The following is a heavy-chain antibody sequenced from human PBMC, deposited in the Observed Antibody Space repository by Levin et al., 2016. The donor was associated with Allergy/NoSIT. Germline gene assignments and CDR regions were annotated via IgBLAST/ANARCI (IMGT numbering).Heavy chain of an antibody. V-gene: IGHV1-58*01. J-gene: IGHJ4*02. CDR3: ASLYDSSGYIAY. CDR2: IVVGSGNT. Sequence: WVRQAPGQRLEWIGWIVVGSGNTNYAQKFQERVTITRDMSTSTAYMELSSLRSEDTAVYYCASLYDSSGYIAYWGQGTLVTVSS. D-gene: IGHD3-22*01.